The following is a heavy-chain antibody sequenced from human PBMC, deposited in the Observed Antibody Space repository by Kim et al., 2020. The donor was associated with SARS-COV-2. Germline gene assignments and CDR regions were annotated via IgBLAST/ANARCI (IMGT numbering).Heavy chain of an antibody. CDR3: AKVIGYDQWLGYFDY. Sequence: GGSLRLSCAASGLTFNTYAMSWVRQAPGKGLEWISAISGSGDSTYYADSVKGRFTISRDNSKDTLYLQMNSLRAEDTAVYYCAKVIGYDQWLGYFDYWGQGTLVTDAS. J-gene: IGHJ4*02. CDR2: ISGSGDST. CDR1: GLTFNTYA. V-gene: IGHV3-23*01. D-gene: IGHD6-19*01.